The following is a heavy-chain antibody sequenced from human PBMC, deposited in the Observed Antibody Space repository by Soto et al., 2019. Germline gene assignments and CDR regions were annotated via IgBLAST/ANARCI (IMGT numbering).Heavy chain of an antibody. J-gene: IGHJ5*02. V-gene: IGHV1-18*01. CDR1: GYTFTSYG. CDR2: ISAYNGNT. Sequence: QVQLVQSGAEVKKPGASVKVSCKASGYTFTSYGISWVRQAPGQGLEWMGWISAYNGNTNYAQKLQGRVTMTTDTSTSTAYMELRSLRSDDTAVYYCAREPPYYYYDSSGYENWFDPWGQGTLVTVPS. D-gene: IGHD3-22*01. CDR3: AREPPYYYYDSSGYENWFDP.